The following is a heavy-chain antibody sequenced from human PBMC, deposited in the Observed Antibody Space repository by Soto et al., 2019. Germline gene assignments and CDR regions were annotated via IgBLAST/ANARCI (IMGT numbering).Heavy chain of an antibody. J-gene: IGHJ6*02. CDR3: ARDSKVVVAATYYYYGMDV. CDR1: GGSISRSNW. CDR2: IYHSGST. V-gene: IGHV4-4*02. D-gene: IGHD2-15*01. Sequence: PSETLSLTCAVSGGSISRSNWWSWVRQPPGKGLEWIGEIYHSGSTNYNPSLKSRVTISVDKSKNQFSLKLSSVTAADTAVYYCARDSKVVVAATYYYYGMDVWGQGTTVTVSS.